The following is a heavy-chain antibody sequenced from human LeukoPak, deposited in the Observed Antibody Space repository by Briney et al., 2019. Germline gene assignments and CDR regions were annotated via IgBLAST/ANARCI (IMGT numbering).Heavy chain of an antibody. CDR3: ARVGTYYYGSSGYYPEYFQH. CDR2: INSDGSST. J-gene: IGHJ1*01. V-gene: IGHV3-74*01. Sequence: GGSLRLSCAASGFIYSRYWMHWVSQAPGKGLVWVARINSDGSSTNYADSEKGRFTISRDNAKNTLYLQMNSLRAEDTAVYYCARVGTYYYGSSGYYPEYFQHWGQGTLVTVSS. D-gene: IGHD3-22*01. CDR1: GFIYSRYW.